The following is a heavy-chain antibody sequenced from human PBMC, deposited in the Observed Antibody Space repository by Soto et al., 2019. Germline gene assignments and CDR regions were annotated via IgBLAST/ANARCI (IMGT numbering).Heavy chain of an antibody. CDR2: IYYSGST. V-gene: IGHV4-59*04. Sequence: SETLSLTCAVSGGSISSYYLSWIRQPPGKGLEWIGYIYYSGSTYYNPSLKSRVTISVDTSKNQFSLSLRSVTAADTAVYYCASHRTFWPFDYWGQGTVVTVSS. D-gene: IGHD3-16*02. CDR3: ASHRTFWPFDY. CDR1: GGSISSYY. J-gene: IGHJ4*02.